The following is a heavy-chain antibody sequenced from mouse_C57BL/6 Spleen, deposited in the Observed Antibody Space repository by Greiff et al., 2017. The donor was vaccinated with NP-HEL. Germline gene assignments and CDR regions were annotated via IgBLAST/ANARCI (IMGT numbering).Heavy chain of an antibody. CDR3: ARRDWDYFDY. D-gene: IGHD4-1*01. V-gene: IGHV1-50*01. Sequence: QVQLQQPGAELVKPGASVKLSCKASGYTFTSYWMQWVKQRPGQGLEWIGEIDPSDSYPNYNQKFKGKATLTVDKSSSTAYMQLSSLTSENSAVDYCARRDWDYFDYWGQSTTLTVSS. J-gene: IGHJ2*01. CDR1: GYTFTSYW. CDR2: IDPSDSYP.